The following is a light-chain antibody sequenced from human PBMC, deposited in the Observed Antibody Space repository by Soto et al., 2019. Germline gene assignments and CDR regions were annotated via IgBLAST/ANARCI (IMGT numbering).Light chain of an antibody. CDR2: GAS. CDR1: QSVSSY. Sequence: EVVMTQSPATLSVSLGDRATLSCRASQSVSSYLVWYQQKPGQAPRLLIYGASTRATGIPARFSGSGSGTNFTLTISSLEPEDFAVYYCQQRRSWQVTFGQGTRLEIK. CDR3: QQRRSWQVT. J-gene: IGKJ5*01. V-gene: IGKV3-15*01.